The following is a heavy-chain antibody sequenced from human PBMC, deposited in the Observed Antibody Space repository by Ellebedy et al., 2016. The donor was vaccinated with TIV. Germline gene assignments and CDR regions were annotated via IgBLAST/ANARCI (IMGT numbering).Heavy chain of an antibody. J-gene: IGHJ4*02. Sequence: SETLSLTCTVSGGSISIYFWSWIRQSPEKGLEWIGEFNHGGVTSYNPSLKSRVPVSVDTSKKPVALKLSSATAADTAVYYCALGSLYYYDSNGPYWGPGTLVTVSS. D-gene: IGHD3-22*01. V-gene: IGHV4-34*01. CDR2: FNHGGVT. CDR3: ALGSLYYYDSNGPY. CDR1: GGSISIYF.